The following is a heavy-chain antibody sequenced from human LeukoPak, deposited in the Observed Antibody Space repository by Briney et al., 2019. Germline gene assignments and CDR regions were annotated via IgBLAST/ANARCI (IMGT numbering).Heavy chain of an antibody. Sequence: ASVKVSCKASGYTFTVNYIHWVRQAPGQGLEWMGWTNPNSGATNCAQKFQGRVTMTRDTSISTAYMELSRLRSDDTAVYYCARGLAAMVRGVNDWFDPWGQGTLVTVSS. J-gene: IGHJ5*02. CDR3: ARGLAAMVRGVNDWFDP. D-gene: IGHD3-10*01. CDR2: TNPNSGAT. CDR1: GYTFTVNY. V-gene: IGHV1-2*02.